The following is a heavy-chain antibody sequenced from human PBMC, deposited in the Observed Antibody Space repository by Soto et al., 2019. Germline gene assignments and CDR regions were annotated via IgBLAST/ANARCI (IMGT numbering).Heavy chain of an antibody. CDR2: IYTSGST. D-gene: IGHD2-2*01. Sequence: QVQLQESGPGLVKPSETLSLTCTVSGGSISSYYWSWILQPAGKGLEWMGRIYTSGSTNYNHSLKRRVTMSVDKSKNQVYLTLISVTDADTAVDYCAAAMGATLVGWGQGTLVTVST. V-gene: IGHV4-4*07. CDR1: GGSISSYY. J-gene: IGHJ4*02. CDR3: AAAMGATLVG.